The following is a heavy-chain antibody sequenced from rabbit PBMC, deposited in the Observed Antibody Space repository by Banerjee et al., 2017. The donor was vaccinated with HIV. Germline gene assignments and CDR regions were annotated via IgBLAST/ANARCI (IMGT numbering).Heavy chain of an antibody. Sequence: QPLEESGGDLVKPAASLTLTCTASGFSFSTSYYICWVRQAPGKGLELIACIYTDSDGTWYASWVNGRFTITRSTSLNTVTLQMTSLTAADTATYFCARDLAGVIGWNFNLWGQGTLVTVS. J-gene: IGHJ4*01. CDR2: IYTDSDGT. D-gene: IGHD4-1*01. CDR1: GFSFSTSYY. V-gene: IGHV1S43*01. CDR3: ARDLAGVIGWNFNL.